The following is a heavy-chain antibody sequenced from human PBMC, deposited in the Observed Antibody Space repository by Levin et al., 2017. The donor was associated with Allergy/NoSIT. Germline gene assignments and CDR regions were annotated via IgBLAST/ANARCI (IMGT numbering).Heavy chain of an antibody. D-gene: IGHD4-17*01. CDR3: ARVEWDDYGDYAYFDY. CDR2: IKQDGSEK. V-gene: IGHV3-7*01. Sequence: PGGSLRLSCAASGFTFSSYWMSWVRQAPGKGLEWVANIKQDGSEKYYVDSVKGRFTISRDNAKNSLYLQMNSLRAEDTAVYYCARVEWDDYGDYAYFDYWGQGTLVTVSS. J-gene: IGHJ4*02. CDR1: GFTFSSYW.